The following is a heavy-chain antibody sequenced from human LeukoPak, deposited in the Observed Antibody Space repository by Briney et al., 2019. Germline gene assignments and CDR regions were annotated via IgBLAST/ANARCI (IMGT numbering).Heavy chain of an antibody. CDR1: GYTFTSYG. CDR3: ARDDNYGSGQPDD. V-gene: IGHV1-18*01. J-gene: IGHJ4*02. CDR2: ISGYNGNT. Sequence: ASMKVSCKASGYTFTSYGITWVRQAPGQGLEWMGWISGYNGNTNYAQKLQGRVTMTTDTSTSTVYMELRSLRSDDTAVYYCARDDNYGSGQPDDWGQGTLVTVSS. D-gene: IGHD3-10*01.